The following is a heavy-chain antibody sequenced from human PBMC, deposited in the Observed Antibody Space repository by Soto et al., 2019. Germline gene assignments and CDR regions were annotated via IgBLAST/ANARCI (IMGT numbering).Heavy chain of an antibody. CDR3: ARADYGGIYPRLES. J-gene: IGHJ5*02. V-gene: IGHV3-21*01. Sequence: LRLAFASSGFIFSIYSSNVFRRAPGKGLDWVSSISGSSSYIYYADSVKGRFTISRYNAKNSLFLQMNSLRAEDTAVYYCARADYGGIYPRLESWGKGTKVTVSS. D-gene: IGHD4-17*01. CDR2: ISGSSSYI. CDR1: GFIFSIYS.